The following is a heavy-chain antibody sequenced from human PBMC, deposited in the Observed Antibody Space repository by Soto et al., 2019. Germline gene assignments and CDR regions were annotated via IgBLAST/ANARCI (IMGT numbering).Heavy chain of an antibody. CDR3: ARMGYSSGWYGYIDY. J-gene: IGHJ4*02. D-gene: IGHD6-19*01. Sequence: SETLSLTCAVSSGSISSSNWWSWVRQPPGKGLEWIGEIYHSGSTNYNPSLKSRVTISVDTSKNQFSLKLSSVTAADTAVYYCARMGYSSGWYGYIDYWGQGTLVTGSS. V-gene: IGHV4-4*02. CDR1: SGSISSSNW. CDR2: IYHSGST.